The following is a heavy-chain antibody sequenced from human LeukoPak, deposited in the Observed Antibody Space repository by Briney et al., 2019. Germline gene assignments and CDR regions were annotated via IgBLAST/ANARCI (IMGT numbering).Heavy chain of an antibody. J-gene: IGHJ6*02. D-gene: IGHD5-18*01. CDR1: GFTFGDDA. CDR2: IRSKAYGGTT. V-gene: IGHV3-49*03. CDR3: TREGSGYSYGRPDYYYYYYGKDV. Sequence: GGSLRLSCIASGFTFGDDAWSWFRQAPGKGLEWVGFIRSKAYGGTTEYAASVKGRFTISRDDSKSIAYLQMNSLKTEDTAVYYCTREGSGYSYGRPDYYYYYYGKDVWGQGTTVTVSS.